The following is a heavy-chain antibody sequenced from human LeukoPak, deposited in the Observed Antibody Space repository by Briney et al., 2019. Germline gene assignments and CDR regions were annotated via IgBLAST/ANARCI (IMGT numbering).Heavy chain of an antibody. J-gene: IGHJ4*02. CDR1: GFTFSSYA. Sequence: GGSLRLSCAASGFTFSSYAMSWVRQAPGKGLEWVSGISGSGDNTYYADSVKGRFTISRDNSKNTLYVQVNSLGTEDTAAYYCAKGCYYDSSGSFYFDYWGQGTLVTVSS. V-gene: IGHV3-23*01. CDR3: AKGCYYDSSGSFYFDY. CDR2: ISGSGDNT. D-gene: IGHD3-22*01.